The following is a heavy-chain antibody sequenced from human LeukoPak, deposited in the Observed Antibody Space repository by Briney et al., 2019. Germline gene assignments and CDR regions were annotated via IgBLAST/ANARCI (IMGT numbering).Heavy chain of an antibody. V-gene: IGHV3-48*01. Sequence: PGGSLRLSCAASGFTFSSHWMNWVRQAPGRGLEWVAYISRSSPTIHYADSVEGRFTISRDNAKNSLHLQMNSLRAEDTAIYYCTRDPHALDYWGKGTLVTVSS. J-gene: IGHJ4*02. CDR1: GFTFSSHW. CDR2: ISRSSPTI. CDR3: TRDPHALDY.